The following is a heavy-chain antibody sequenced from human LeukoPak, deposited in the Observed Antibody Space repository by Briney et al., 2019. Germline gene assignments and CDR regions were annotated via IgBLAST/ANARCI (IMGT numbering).Heavy chain of an antibody. CDR2: ISSSSSYI. D-gene: IGHD4-17*01. V-gene: IGHV3-21*01. J-gene: IGHJ4*02. CDR1: GFTFSSYS. Sequence: PGGSLRLSCAASGFTFSSYSMNWVRQAPGKGLEWVSSISSSSSYIYYADSVKGRFTISRDDAKNSLYLQMTSLRAEDTAVYYCARHDYGDYSDYWGQGTLVTVSS. CDR3: ARHDYGDYSDY.